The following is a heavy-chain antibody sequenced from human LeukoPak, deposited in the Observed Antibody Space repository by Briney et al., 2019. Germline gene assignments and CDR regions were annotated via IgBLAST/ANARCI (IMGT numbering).Heavy chain of an antibody. CDR3: ARRGENYGILTGYYWEYYFDY. J-gene: IGHJ4*02. D-gene: IGHD3-9*01. CDR2: MNPNSGNT. Sequence: ASVKVSCKASGYTFTSYDINWVRQATGQGLEWMGWMNPNSGNTGYAQKFQGRVTMTRNTSITTAYMELSSLRSEDTAVYYCARRGENYGILTGYYWEYYFDYWGQGTLVTVSS. V-gene: IGHV1-8*01. CDR1: GYTFTSYD.